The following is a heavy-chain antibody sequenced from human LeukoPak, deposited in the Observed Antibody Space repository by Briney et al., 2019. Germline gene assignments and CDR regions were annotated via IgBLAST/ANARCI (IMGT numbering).Heavy chain of an antibody. J-gene: IGHJ6*03. CDR1: GYTFTSFG. V-gene: IGHV1-18*01. D-gene: IGHD3-10*01. CDR2: ISAYNGNT. Sequence: ASVKVSCKASGYTFTSFGISWVRQAPGQRLTWMGWISAYNGNTDHAQNFQGRVTMTTDTSTSTAYMELRSLGSDDTAVYYCAKILVYYAPGPNAGDYYTSMDVWGKGTTVTV. CDR3: AKILVYYAPGPNAGDYYTSMDV.